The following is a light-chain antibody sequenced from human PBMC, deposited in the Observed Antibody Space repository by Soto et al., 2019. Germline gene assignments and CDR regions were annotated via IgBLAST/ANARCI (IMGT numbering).Light chain of an antibody. CDR1: SSNIGSNT. Sequence: QSALTQPPSASGTPGQRVTISCSGGSSNIGSNTVNWYQQLPGTAPKLLIFSNDQRPSGVPDRFSGSKSGTSASLAISGLRSEDEADYYCAAWDDSLNGRVFGTGTQLTVL. CDR3: AAWDDSLNGRV. CDR2: SND. V-gene: IGLV1-44*01. J-gene: IGLJ1*01.